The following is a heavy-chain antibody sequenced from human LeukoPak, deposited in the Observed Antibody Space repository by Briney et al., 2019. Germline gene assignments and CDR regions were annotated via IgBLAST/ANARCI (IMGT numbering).Heavy chain of an antibody. CDR3: AELGITMIGGV. J-gene: IGHJ6*04. D-gene: IGHD3-10*02. CDR1: GFIVNNYE. CDR2: IKKDGSEK. V-gene: IGHV3-7*01. Sequence: GGSLRLSCVASGFIVNNYEINWVRQAPGKGLEWVANIKKDGSEKYYVDAVKGRFTISRDNAKNSLYLQMNSLRAEDTAVYYCAELGITMIGGVWGKGTTVTISS.